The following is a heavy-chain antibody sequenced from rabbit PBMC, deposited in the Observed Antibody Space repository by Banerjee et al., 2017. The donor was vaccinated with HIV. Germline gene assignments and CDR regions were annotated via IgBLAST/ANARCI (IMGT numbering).Heavy chain of an antibody. D-gene: IGHD6-1*01. CDR1: GFSFSSRYW. Sequence: QSLEESGGDLAKPGASLTLTCTASGFSFSSRYWICWVRQAPGKGLEWIGCIYTGSSGSTYYASWAKGRFTTSKTSSTTVTLQMTSLTAADTATYFCARNAGYAHYGDATAMDLWGPGTLVTVS. J-gene: IGHJ6*01. CDR2: IYTGSSGST. CDR3: ARNAGYAHYGDATAMDL. V-gene: IGHV1S40*01.